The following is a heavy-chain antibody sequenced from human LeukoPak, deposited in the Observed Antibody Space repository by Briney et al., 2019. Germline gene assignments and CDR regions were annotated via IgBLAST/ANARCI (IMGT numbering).Heavy chain of an antibody. J-gene: IGHJ4*02. CDR1: GFTFSSYG. Sequence: GGSPRLSCAASGFTFSSYGMHWVRQAPGKGLEWVAVISYDGSNKYYADSVKGRFTISRDNSKNTLYLQMNSLRAEDTAVYYCAKGTTMIVGLVDYWGQGTLVTVSS. V-gene: IGHV3-30*18. D-gene: IGHD3-22*01. CDR2: ISYDGSNK. CDR3: AKGTTMIVGLVDY.